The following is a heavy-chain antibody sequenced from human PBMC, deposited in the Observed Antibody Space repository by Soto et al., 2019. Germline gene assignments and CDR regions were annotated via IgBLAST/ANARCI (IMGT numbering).Heavy chain of an antibody. Sequence: ASVKVSCKASGYTFATYGISWVRQAPGEGLEWLGWINTHNGNTNYAQNLQGRVFMTADTSTNTAYMELRSLRSDDTAIYYCTREGSAPYYYYAMDAWGQGTTVTVSS. CDR3: TREGSAPYYYYAMDA. V-gene: IGHV1-18*01. J-gene: IGHJ6*02. D-gene: IGHD3-10*01. CDR2: INTHNGNT. CDR1: GYTFATYG.